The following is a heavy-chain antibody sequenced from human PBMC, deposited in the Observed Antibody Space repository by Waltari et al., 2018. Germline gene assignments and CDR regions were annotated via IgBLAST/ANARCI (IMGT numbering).Heavy chain of an antibody. V-gene: IGHV3-30*01. Sequence: QVHLVESGGGVVQPGRPLGPPCAAHGYRRSNEAMHWVRQAPGKGLEWVAVTSYDGSNIYYADSVKGRLTISRDNSKNTVYLQMNSLRAEDTAVYYCAREEAGSHFNSWGQGTLVSVSS. J-gene: IGHJ5*02. CDR2: TSYDGSNI. D-gene: IGHD6-13*01. CDR3: AREEAGSHFNS. CDR1: GYRRSNEA.